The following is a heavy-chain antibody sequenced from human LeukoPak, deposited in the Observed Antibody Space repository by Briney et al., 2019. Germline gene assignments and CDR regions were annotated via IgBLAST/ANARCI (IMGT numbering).Heavy chain of an antibody. Sequence: GASVKVSCKASGYTFSSYGFTWVRQAPGQGLEWMGWISGYNGNANYAQKLQGRVTMTTDTSTSTAYMELRSLRSDDTAVYYCARDPNYDILTGSFEFDYWGQGTLVTVSS. D-gene: IGHD3-9*01. CDR1: GYTFSSYG. CDR3: ARDPNYDILTGSFEFDY. V-gene: IGHV1-18*01. CDR2: ISGYNGNA. J-gene: IGHJ4*02.